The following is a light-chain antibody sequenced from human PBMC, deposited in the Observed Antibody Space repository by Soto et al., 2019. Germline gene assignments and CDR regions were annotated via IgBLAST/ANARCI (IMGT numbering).Light chain of an antibody. CDR1: QSVGIN. J-gene: IGKJ1*01. CDR3: QKYNNGPTERT. V-gene: IGKV3-15*01. CDR2: GAS. Sequence: EIVMTQSPATLSVSPGERATLSCRASQSVGINLAWYQLKPGQAPRLLIYGASTRPTGIPARFSGSASGTDFTRTISSLQSEDVAIYFCQKYNNGPTERTLGQGTKGEIK.